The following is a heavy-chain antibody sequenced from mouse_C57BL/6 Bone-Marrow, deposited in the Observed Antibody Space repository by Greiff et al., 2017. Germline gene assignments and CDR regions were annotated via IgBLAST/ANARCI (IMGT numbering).Heavy chain of an antibody. Sequence: EVKVEESGPGLVKPSQSLSLTCSVTGYSITSGYYWNWIRQFPGNKLEWMGYISYDGSNNYNPSLKNRISITRDTSKNQFFLKLNSVTTEDTATYYCARDYYGNSFYAMDYWGQGTSVTVSS. V-gene: IGHV3-6*01. J-gene: IGHJ4*01. CDR1: GYSITSGYY. CDR3: ARDYYGNSFYAMDY. CDR2: ISYDGSN. D-gene: IGHD2-1*01.